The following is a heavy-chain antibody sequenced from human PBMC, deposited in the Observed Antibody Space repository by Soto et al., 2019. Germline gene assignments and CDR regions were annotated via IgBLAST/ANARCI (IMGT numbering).Heavy chain of an antibody. D-gene: IGHD6-19*01. CDR1: GHTLTEFS. CDR3: ARDLSSYSSGWYDV. CDR2: FDPEGGEA. V-gene: IGHV1-24*01. J-gene: IGHJ2*01. Sequence: ASVKVSCKISGHTLTEFSIHWVRQAPGKGLEWMGGFDPEGGEAIYAQKWHGRVTMTRDTSTSTVYLELSSLRSEDTAVYYCARDLSSYSSGWYDVWGRGTLVTVSS.